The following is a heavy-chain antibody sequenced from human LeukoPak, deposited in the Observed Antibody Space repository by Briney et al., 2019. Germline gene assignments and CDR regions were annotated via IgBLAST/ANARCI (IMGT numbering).Heavy chain of an antibody. V-gene: IGHV3-30*02. CDR2: IRYDGSNK. CDR1: GSTFSSYG. J-gene: IGHJ4*02. CDR3: AKDYYYDSSGPFDY. D-gene: IGHD3-22*01. Sequence: GGSLRLSCAASGSTFSSYGMHWVRQAPGKGLEWVAFIRYDGSNKYYADSVKGRFTISRDNSKNTLYLQMNSLRAEDTAVYYCAKDYYYDSSGPFDYWGQGTLVTVSS.